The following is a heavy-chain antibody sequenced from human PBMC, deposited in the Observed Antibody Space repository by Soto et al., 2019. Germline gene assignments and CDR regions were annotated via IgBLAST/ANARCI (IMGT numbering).Heavy chain of an antibody. CDR2: ISYDGSNK. CDR3: ARDSEWELLRAEYFQH. V-gene: IGHV3-30-3*01. CDR1: GFTFSSYA. Sequence: QVQLVESGGGVVQPGRSLRLSCAASGFTFSSYAMHWVRQAPGKGLEWVAVISYDGSNKYYADSVKGRFTISRDNSKNTLYLQMNSLRAEDTAVYYCARDSEWELLRAEYFQHWGQGTLVTVSS. D-gene: IGHD1-26*01. J-gene: IGHJ1*01.